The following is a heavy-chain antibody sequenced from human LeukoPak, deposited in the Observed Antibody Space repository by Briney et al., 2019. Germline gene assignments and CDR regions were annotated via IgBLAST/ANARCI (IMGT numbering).Heavy chain of an antibody. CDR3: ARALPSPLYSGSYADAFDI. CDR1: GFTFSSYS. D-gene: IGHD1-26*01. Sequence: GGSLRLSCAASGFTFSSYSMNWVRQAPGKGLEWVSSISSSSSYIYYADSVKGRFTISRDDAKNSLYLQMNSLRAEDTAVYYCARALPSPLYSGSYADAFDIWGQGTMVTVSS. CDR2: ISSSSSYI. J-gene: IGHJ3*02. V-gene: IGHV3-21*01.